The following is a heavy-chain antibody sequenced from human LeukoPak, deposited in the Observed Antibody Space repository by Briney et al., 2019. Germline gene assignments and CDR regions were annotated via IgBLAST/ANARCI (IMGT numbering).Heavy chain of an antibody. CDR1: GASYNAYY. D-gene: IGHD3-3*01. J-gene: IGHJ4*02. Sequence: PSETLSLTCAVYGASYNAYYWSWIRQPPGKGLEWIGDIDHRGTATYNPSLKSRLTISADASKNQFSLKLNSVTDADTVVYYCAVGITILGVAASFDSWGQGNLVIVSS. V-gene: IGHV4-34*01. CDR3: AVGITILGVAASFDS. CDR2: IDHRGTA.